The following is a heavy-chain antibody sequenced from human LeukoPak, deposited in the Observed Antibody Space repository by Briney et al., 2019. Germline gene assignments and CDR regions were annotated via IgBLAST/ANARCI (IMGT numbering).Heavy chain of an antibody. CDR2: MKLVVREE. J-gene: IGHJ4*02. V-gene: IGHV3-7*01. D-gene: IGHD6-25*01. CDR3: AKEAARVFDH. Sequence: LGGSLRHSCAPPRFTLSSYLMSGVCQTPRKGVERVAQMKLVVREEHYVHSVKGRFSTSRDNVQNSLYMQIYSLRARGTAIYFWAKEAARVFDHWGQETLVSVSS. CDR1: RFTLSSYL.